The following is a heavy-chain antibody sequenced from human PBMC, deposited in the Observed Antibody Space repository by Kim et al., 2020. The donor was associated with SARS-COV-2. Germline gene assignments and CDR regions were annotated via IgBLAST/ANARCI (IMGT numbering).Heavy chain of an antibody. V-gene: IGHV3-48*02. J-gene: IGHJ4*02. Sequence: SVKGRFTVSRDKAKHSVYLQMNSLRDEDTAVYYCARDLSYGSTYYYYFDSWGQGTLVTVSS. D-gene: IGHD3-22*01. CDR3: ARDLSYGSTYYYYFDS.